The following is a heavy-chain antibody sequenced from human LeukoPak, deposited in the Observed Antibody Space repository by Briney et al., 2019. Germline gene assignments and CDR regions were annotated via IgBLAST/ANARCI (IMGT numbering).Heavy chain of an antibody. CDR1: GFTFSDFW. V-gene: IGHV3-7*01. D-gene: IGHD3-10*01. CDR2: INQDGSEN. J-gene: IGHJ4*02. CDR3: TKGRSNHY. Sequence: PGWSLRLSCAASGFTFSDFWMGWVRQAPGKGLEWVANINQDGSENYYVDSVKGRFTISRDNAKNSLYLQMNSLRAEDTAVYYCTKGRSNHYWGQGTLVTVST.